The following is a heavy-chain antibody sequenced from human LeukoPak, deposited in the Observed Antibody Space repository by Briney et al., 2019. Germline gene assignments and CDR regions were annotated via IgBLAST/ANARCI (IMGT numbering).Heavy chain of an antibody. CDR3: ARDDNGIIDY. J-gene: IGHJ4*02. D-gene: IGHD1-20*01. Sequence: SETLSLTCTVSGGSISSYYWSWIRQPPGKGLEWIGYIYYSGSTNYNPSLESRVTISVDTSKNQFSLKLSSVTAADTAVYYCARDDNGIIDYWGQGTLVTVSS. CDR1: GGSISSYY. CDR2: IYYSGST. V-gene: IGHV4-59*01.